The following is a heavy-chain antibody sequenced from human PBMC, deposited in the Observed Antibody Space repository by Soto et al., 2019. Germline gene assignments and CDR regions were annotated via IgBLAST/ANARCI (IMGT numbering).Heavy chain of an antibody. V-gene: IGHV1-8*01. CDR2: MNPNSGNT. Sequence: GASVKVSCKASGYTFTSYDINWVRQATGQGLEWMGWMNPNSGNTGYAQKFQGRVTMTRNTSISTAYMELSSLRSEDTAVYYCASLYSSSWLRSRSYYYYGMDVWGQGTTVTVSS. D-gene: IGHD6-13*01. CDR1: GYTFTSYD. J-gene: IGHJ6*02. CDR3: ASLYSSSWLRSRSYYYYGMDV.